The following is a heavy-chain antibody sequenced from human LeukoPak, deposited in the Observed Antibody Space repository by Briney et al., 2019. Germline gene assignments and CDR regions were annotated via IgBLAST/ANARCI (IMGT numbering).Heavy chain of an antibody. Sequence: GGSLTLSCVASGFTFRRYWMSWVRQAPGKGLEGVANIKEDGSEKYYVDSVKGRFTISRYNPKNSLYLQMNSLRAEDTAVYYCASHDYGDYASFDYCGQGTLVTVSS. D-gene: IGHD4-17*01. CDR3: ASHDYGDYASFDY. V-gene: IGHV3-7*03. CDR1: GFTFRRYW. CDR2: IKEDGSEK. J-gene: IGHJ4*02.